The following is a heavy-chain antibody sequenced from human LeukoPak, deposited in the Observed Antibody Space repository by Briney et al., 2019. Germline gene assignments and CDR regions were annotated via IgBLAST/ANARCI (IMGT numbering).Heavy chain of an antibody. Sequence: GGSLRLSCTASGFTLSNYDMRWVRQVTGKNLEWVSAIGIAGDTYYAGSVKGRFTISRDNVRNSLYLQMNSLRVEDTAVYYCVRVSHYGMDVWGQGTTVTVSS. CDR2: IGIAGDT. CDR3: VRVSHYGMDV. J-gene: IGHJ6*02. V-gene: IGHV3-13*01. CDR1: GFTLSNYD.